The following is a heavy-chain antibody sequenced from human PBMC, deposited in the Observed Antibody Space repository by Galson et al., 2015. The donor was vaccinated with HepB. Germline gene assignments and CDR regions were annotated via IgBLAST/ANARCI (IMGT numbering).Heavy chain of an antibody. CDR1: GFTFSSYA. Sequence: SLRLSCAASGFTFSSYAMSWVRQAPGKGLEWVSAISGSGGSTYYADSVKGRFTISRDNSKNTLYLQMNSLRAEDTAVYYCAKAWLGWIVVVIPGYFDYWGQGTLVTVSS. J-gene: IGHJ4*02. CDR2: ISGSGGST. V-gene: IGHV3-23*01. CDR3: AKAWLGWIVVVIPGYFDY. D-gene: IGHD3-22*01.